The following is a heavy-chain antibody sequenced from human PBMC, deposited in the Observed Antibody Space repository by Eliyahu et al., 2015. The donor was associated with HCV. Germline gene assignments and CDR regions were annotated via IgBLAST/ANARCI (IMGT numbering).Heavy chain of an antibody. V-gene: IGHV4-59*01. Sequence: QVQLQESGPGLVKPSETLSLTCTVSGGSISSDYWSWIRQPPGKGLEWIGYIYYSGSTNYNPSLKSRVTISVDTSKNQFSLQLTSVTAADTAVYYCARGTIYSSGWPYFDYWGQGTLVTVSS. CDR2: IYYSGST. CDR3: ARGTIYSSGWPYFDY. J-gene: IGHJ4*02. D-gene: IGHD6-19*01. CDR1: GGSISSDY.